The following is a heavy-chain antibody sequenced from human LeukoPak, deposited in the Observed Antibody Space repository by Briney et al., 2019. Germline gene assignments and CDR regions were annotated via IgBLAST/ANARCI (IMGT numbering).Heavy chain of an antibody. J-gene: IGHJ4*02. D-gene: IGHD3-10*01. CDR1: GGSISSGGYY. V-gene: IGHV4-30-4*08. CDR2: IYYSGST. CDR3: ARCSGEYDTPYYFDY. Sequence: SETLSLTCTVSGGSISSGGYYWSWIRQPPGKGLEWIGYIYYSGSTYYNPSLKSRVTISVDTSKNQFSLKLSSVTAADTAVYYCARCSGEYDTPYYFDYWGQGTLVTVSS.